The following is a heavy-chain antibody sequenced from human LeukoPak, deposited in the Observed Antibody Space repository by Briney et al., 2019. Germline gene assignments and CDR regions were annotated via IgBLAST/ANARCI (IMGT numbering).Heavy chain of an antibody. CDR3: ARGQGGYYGSGRDFDY. CDR1: GYSFTSYW. D-gene: IGHD3-10*01. J-gene: IGHJ4*02. CDR2: IYPGDSDT. Sequence: GESLKISCKGSGYSFTSYWIGWARQMPGRGLEWMGIIYPGDSDTRYSPSFQGQVTISADKSISTAYLQWSSLKASDTAMYYCARGQGGYYGSGRDFDYWGQGTLVTVSS. V-gene: IGHV5-51*01.